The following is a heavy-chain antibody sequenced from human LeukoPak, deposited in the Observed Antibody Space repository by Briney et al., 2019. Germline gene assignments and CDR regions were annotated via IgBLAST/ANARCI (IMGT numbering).Heavy chain of an antibody. V-gene: IGHV3-23*01. CDR1: GFTFNIYS. J-gene: IGHJ4*02. Sequence: AGGSLRLSCAAPGFTFNIYSMSWVRQAPGKGLEWVSSITSSGDATFYADSVKDRFTISRDNSKNTLYLQMSRLRAEDTAVYYCAKDRPNYHESNGHYYRPNGDYWGQGTLVTVSS. CDR2: ITSSGDAT. CDR3: AKDRPNYHESNGHYYRPNGDY. D-gene: IGHD3-22*01.